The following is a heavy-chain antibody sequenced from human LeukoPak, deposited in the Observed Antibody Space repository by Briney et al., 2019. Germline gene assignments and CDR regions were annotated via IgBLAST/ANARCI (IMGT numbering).Heavy chain of an antibody. V-gene: IGHV4-59*01. CDR1: GGSISSYY. J-gene: IGHJ5*02. CDR2: IYYSGST. CDR3: ARDSSSWTNWFDP. Sequence: SATLSLTCTASGGSISSYYWSWIRQPPGKGLEWIGYIYYSGSTNYNPSLKSRVTISVDTSKNQFSLKLSSVTAADTAVYYCARDSSSWTNWFDPWGQGTLVTVSS. D-gene: IGHD6-13*01.